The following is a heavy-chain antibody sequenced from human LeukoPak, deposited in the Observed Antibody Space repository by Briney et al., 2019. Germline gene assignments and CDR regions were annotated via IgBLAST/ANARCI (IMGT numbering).Heavy chain of an antibody. Sequence: GASVKVSRKASGYTFTGYYMHWVRQAPGQGLEWMGWINPNSGGTNYAQKFQGRVTMTRDTSISTAYMELSRLRSDDTAVYYCARDPPPNYDRTPTFDPWGQGTLVTVSS. CDR2: INPNSGGT. J-gene: IGHJ5*02. CDR1: GYTFTGYY. D-gene: IGHD3-16*01. CDR3: ARDPPPNYDRTPTFDP. V-gene: IGHV1-2*02.